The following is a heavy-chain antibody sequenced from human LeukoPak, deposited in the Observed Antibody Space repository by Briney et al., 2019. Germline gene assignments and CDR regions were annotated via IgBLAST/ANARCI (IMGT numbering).Heavy chain of an antibody. CDR1: GYTFTSYG. Sequence: ASVNVSCKASGYTFTSYGISWVRQAPGQGLKWMGWISAYNGNTNYAQKLQGRVTMTTDTSTSTAYMELRSLRSDDTAVYYCARVVAAAGDPYFDYWGQGTLVTVSS. J-gene: IGHJ4*02. CDR3: ARVVAAAGDPYFDY. D-gene: IGHD6-13*01. CDR2: ISAYNGNT. V-gene: IGHV1-18*01.